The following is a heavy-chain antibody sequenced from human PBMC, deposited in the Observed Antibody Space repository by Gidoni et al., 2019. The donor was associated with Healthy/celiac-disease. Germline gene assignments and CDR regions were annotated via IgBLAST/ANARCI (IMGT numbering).Heavy chain of an antibody. V-gene: IGHV3-21*01. CDR2: ISSSSSYI. J-gene: IGHJ4*02. D-gene: IGHD3-10*01. Sequence: RLSCAASGFTFSSYSMNWVRQAPGKGLAWVSSISSSSSYIYYADSVKGRFTISRDNAKNSLYLQMNSLRAEDTAVYYCAKEGPSSGYFDYWGQGTLVTVSS. CDR1: GFTFSSYS. CDR3: AKEGPSSGYFDY.